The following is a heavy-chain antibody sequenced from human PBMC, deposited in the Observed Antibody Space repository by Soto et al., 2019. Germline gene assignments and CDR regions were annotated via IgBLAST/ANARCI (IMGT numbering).Heavy chain of an antibody. CDR3: ARDHMIQGAIDY. CDR1: GSTFSSYA. D-gene: IGHD3-10*01. J-gene: IGHJ4*02. V-gene: IGHV3-30-3*01. Sequence: QVQLVESGGGVVQPGRSLRLSCAASGSTFSSYAMYWVRQAPGKGLEWVAIISDDGSNKYYADSVKGRFTISRDNSKNTLYLQMNSLRGKDTAVYYCARDHMIQGAIDYWGQGTLVTVST. CDR2: ISDDGSNK.